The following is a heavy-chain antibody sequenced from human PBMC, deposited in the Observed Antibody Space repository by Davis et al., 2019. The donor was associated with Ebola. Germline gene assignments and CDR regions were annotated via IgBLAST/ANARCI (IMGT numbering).Heavy chain of an antibody. CDR3: ARQFDP. J-gene: IGHJ5*02. V-gene: IGHV4-61*01. CDR1: GCSVSSKDISY. Sequence: SETLSLTCSVSGCSVSSKDISYFRWIRQSPGKGPEWIALIYYSGSTKYNPSLKSRVTISLDTSKNQFSLKLNSVNAADAAVYYCARQFDPWGQGILVTVSS. CDR2: IYYSGST.